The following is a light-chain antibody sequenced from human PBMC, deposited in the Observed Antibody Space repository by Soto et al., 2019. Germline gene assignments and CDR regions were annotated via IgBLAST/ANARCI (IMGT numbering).Light chain of an antibody. CDR1: SSNTGAGYD. V-gene: IGLV1-40*01. Sequence: HSVLTQPPSVSGAPGQRVTISCTGSSSNTGAGYDVHWYQQLPGTAPKVLIYGNYNRPSGVPDRFSGSKSGTSASLAITGLQPEDEADYYCQSYDSSLSGMIFGGGTKLTVL. CDR2: GNY. CDR3: QSYDSSLSGMI. J-gene: IGLJ2*01.